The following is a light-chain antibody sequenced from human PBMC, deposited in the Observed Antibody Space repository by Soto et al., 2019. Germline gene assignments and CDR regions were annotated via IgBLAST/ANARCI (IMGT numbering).Light chain of an antibody. CDR2: YDS. V-gene: IGLV3-21*04. Sequence: SYELTQPPSVSVAPGKTARITCGGNNIGSKSVHWYQQKPGQAPVLVIYYDSDRPSGIPERFSGSNSGNTATLTISRVEAGDEADYYCQVWDSSSDRPVVFGGGTKLTVL. CDR3: QVWDSSSDRPVV. J-gene: IGLJ2*01. CDR1: NIGSKS.